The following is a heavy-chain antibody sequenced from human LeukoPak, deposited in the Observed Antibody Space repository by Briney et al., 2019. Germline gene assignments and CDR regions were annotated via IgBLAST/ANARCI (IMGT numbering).Heavy chain of an antibody. Sequence: ASVKVSCKASGYTFTSYDINWVRQATGQGLEWMGWMNPNSGSTGYAQKFQGRVTMTRNTSISTAYMELSSLRSEETAVYYCATTSTYFGVVTDFDYWGQGTLVTVSS. D-gene: IGHD3-3*01. CDR3: ATTSTYFGVVTDFDY. CDR2: MNPNSGST. CDR1: GYTFTSYD. J-gene: IGHJ4*02. V-gene: IGHV1-8*01.